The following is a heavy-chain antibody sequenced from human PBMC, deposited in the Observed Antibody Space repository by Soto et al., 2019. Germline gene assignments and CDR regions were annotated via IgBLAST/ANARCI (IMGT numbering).Heavy chain of an antibody. Sequence: ASVKVSCKASGSTFTSHGITWVRQSPGQGLEWMGWISTYNGNTNYAQKLQGRVTLTTDTSTSTAYMELRSLRSDDAAVYYCARGASCTSTSCYDYFHYGMDVWGQGTTVTVSS. J-gene: IGHJ6*02. CDR1: GSTFTSHG. CDR3: ARGASCTSTSCYDYFHYGMDV. D-gene: IGHD2-2*01. V-gene: IGHV1-18*01. CDR2: ISTYNGNT.